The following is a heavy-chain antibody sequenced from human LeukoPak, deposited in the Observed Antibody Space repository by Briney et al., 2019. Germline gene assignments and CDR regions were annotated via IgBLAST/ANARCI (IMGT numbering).Heavy chain of an antibody. Sequence: SVKVSCKASGYTFTSYGISWVRQAPGQGLERMGGIIPIFGTASYAQKFQGRVTITADESTSTAYMELSSLRSEDTAVYYCARYYDSSGYFFFDYWGQGTLVTVSS. V-gene: IGHV1-69*13. CDR1: GYTFTSYG. D-gene: IGHD3-22*01. CDR2: IIPIFGTA. CDR3: ARYYDSSGYFFFDY. J-gene: IGHJ4*02.